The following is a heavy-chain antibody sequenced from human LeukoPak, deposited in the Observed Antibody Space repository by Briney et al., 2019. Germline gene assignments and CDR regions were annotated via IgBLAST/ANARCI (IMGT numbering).Heavy chain of an antibody. CDR1: GFTFSTYVMY. V-gene: IGHV4-31*02. Sequence: LRLSCSVSGFTFSTYVMYWIRQHPGKGLEWIGYIYYSGSTYYNPSLKSRVTISVDTSKNQFSLKLSSVTAADTAVYYCARGYDSSGYYPGYFDYWGQGTLVTVSS. CDR2: IYYSGST. J-gene: IGHJ4*02. D-gene: IGHD3-22*01. CDR3: ARGYDSSGYYPGYFDY.